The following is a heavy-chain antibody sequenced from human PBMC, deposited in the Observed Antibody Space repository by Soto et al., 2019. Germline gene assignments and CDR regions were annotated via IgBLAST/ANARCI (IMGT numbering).Heavy chain of an antibody. D-gene: IGHD3-10*01. V-gene: IGHV4-30-4*01. CDR1: GGLIKTGDYY. Sequence: PSETLSPTXNVSGGLIKTGDYYWNWIRQPPGKGLEWIGYVFYSGATNYSPSLKSRAAISMDTSKNQFSLSLTSVTAADTAVYYCARAGFSYGHLLFWGQGIRVTVSS. J-gene: IGHJ4*02. CDR2: VFYSGAT. CDR3: ARAGFSYGHLLF.